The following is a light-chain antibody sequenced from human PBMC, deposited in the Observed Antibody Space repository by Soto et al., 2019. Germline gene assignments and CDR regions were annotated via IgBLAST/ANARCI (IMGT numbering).Light chain of an antibody. Sequence: EILMTQSPATLSVSPGERATLSCRASQSVSSDLAWYQQKPGQAPRLLIYVASTRATGIPARFSGSGSGTEFTLTISSLQPDDFATYYCQHYNTYPWTFGQGTKVDIK. V-gene: IGKV3-15*01. CDR3: QHYNTYPWT. CDR2: VAS. CDR1: QSVSSD. J-gene: IGKJ1*01.